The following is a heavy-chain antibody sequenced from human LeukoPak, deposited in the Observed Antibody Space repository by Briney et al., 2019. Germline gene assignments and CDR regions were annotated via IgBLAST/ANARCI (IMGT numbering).Heavy chain of an antibody. J-gene: IGHJ4*02. Sequence: GASVKVSCQASGDTFTYYHIHWVRQAPGQGVAWMGAVYVTGETTRNTQNFQGRVTMTRDTSTGTVYMELASLRSEDTAAYCCATEAPGSYYFDYWGQGVLVTVSS. V-gene: IGHV1-46*01. CDR1: GDTFTYYH. CDR2: VYVTGETT. CDR3: ATEAPGSYYFDY.